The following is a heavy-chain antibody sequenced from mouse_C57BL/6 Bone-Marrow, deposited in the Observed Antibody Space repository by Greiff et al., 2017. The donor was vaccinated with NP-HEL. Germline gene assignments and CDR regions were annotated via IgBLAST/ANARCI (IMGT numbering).Heavy chain of an antibody. Sequence: VQLQQPGAELVKPGASVKLSCKASGYTFTSYWMHWVKQRPGQGLEWIGMIHPNSGSTNYNEKFKSKATLTVDKSSSTAYMQLSSLTSEDSAVYYCARGIYDGYSYFDYWGQGTTLTVSS. D-gene: IGHD2-3*01. J-gene: IGHJ2*01. CDR2: IHPNSGST. CDR3: ARGIYDGYSYFDY. V-gene: IGHV1-64*01. CDR1: GYTFTSYW.